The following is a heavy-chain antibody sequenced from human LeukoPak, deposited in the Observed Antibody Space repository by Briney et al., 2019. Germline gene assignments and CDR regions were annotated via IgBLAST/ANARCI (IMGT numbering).Heavy chain of an antibody. CDR3: AKDLRDYYGSGTSNWFDP. D-gene: IGHD3-10*01. CDR2: ISGSGGST. J-gene: IGHJ5*02. V-gene: IGHV3-23*01. CDR1: GFTFSSYA. Sequence: PGGSLRLSCAASGFTFSSYAMSWVRQAPGKGLEWVSAISGSGGSTYYADSVKGRFTISRDNSKNTLYLQMNSLGAEDTAVYYCAKDLRDYYGSGTSNWFDPWGQGTLVTVSS.